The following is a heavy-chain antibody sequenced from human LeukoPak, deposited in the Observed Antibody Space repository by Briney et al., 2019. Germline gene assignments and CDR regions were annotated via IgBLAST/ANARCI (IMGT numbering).Heavy chain of an antibody. CDR2: IIPIFGTA. V-gene: IGHV1-69*13. D-gene: IGHD6-13*01. CDR1: GYTFTNYA. Sequence: SVKVSCKASGYTFTNYAMNWVRQAPGQGLEWMGGIIPIFGTANYAQKFQGRVTITADESTSTAYMELSSLRSEDTAVYYCARVYSSSWSHFGYWGQGTLVTVSS. CDR3: ARVYSSSWSHFGY. J-gene: IGHJ4*02.